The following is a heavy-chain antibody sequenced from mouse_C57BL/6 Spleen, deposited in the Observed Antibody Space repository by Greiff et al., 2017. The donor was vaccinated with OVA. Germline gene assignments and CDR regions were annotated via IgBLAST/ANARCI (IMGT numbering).Heavy chain of an antibody. Sequence: QVQLQQPGAELVKPGASVKMSCKASGYTFTSYWITWVKQRPGQGLEWIGDIYPGSGSTNYNEQFKSKATLTVDTSSSTAYMQLSSLTSEDSAVYYCARYGIYYGNPYAMDYWGQGTSVTVSS. J-gene: IGHJ4*01. CDR1: GYTFTSYW. CDR2: IYPGSGST. D-gene: IGHD2-1*01. V-gene: IGHV1-55*01. CDR3: ARYGIYYGNPYAMDY.